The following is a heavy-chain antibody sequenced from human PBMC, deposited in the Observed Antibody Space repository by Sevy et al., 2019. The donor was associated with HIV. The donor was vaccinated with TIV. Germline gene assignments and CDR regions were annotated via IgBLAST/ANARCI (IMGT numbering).Heavy chain of an antibody. J-gene: IGHJ4*02. Sequence: GGSLRLSCVASGFTFTSYAMSWVRQAPGKGLEWVSAISGSGGSTYYADSVKGRFTVSRDNSKKTLYLQMNGLRAEDTAVYYCAKDDFYDSSAHYHSVSWGQGTLVTVSS. CDR3: AKDDFYDSSAHYHSVS. CDR2: ISGSGGST. CDR1: GFTFTSYA. D-gene: IGHD3-22*01. V-gene: IGHV3-23*01.